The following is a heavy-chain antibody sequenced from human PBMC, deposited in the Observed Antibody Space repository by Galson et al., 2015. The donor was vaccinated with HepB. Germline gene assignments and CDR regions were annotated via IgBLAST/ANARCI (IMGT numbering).Heavy chain of an antibody. CDR2: IWYDGSNK. CDR1: GFTFSSYG. J-gene: IGHJ3*02. V-gene: IGHV3-33*01. Sequence: SLRLSCAASGFTFSSYGMHWVRQAPGKGLEWVAVIWYDGSNKYYADSVKGRFTISRDNSKNTLYLQMNSLRAEDTAVYYCAREDYSSTAGQAFDIWGQGTMVTVSS. D-gene: IGHD2-2*01. CDR3: AREDYSSTAGQAFDI.